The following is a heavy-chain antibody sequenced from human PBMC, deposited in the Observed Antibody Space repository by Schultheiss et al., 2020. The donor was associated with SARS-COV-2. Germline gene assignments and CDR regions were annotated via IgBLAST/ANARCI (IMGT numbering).Heavy chain of an antibody. CDR2: ISAYNGNT. Sequence: ASVKVSCKASGYTFTSYGISWVRQAPGQGLEWMGWISAYNGNTNYAQKFQGRVTMTRDTSISTAYMELSRLRSDDTAVYYCARELLFVGNYYYYGMDVWGQGTTVTVSS. D-gene: IGHD2-15*01. V-gene: IGHV1-18*01. CDR1: GYTFTSYG. J-gene: IGHJ6*02. CDR3: ARELLFVGNYYYYGMDV.